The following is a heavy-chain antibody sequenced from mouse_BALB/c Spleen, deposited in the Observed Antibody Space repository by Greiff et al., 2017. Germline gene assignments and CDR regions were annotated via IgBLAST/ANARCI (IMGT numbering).Heavy chain of an antibody. CDR2: ISNGGGST. CDR1: GFTFSSYT. CDR3: ARHGITTGFAY. J-gene: IGHJ3*01. Sequence: EVKVVESGGGLVQPGGSLKLSCAASGFTFSSYTMSWVRQTPEKRLEWVAYISNGGGSTYYPDTVKGRFTISRDNAKNTLYLQMSSLKSEDTAMYYCARHGITTGFAYWGQGTLVTVSA. V-gene: IGHV5-12-2*01. D-gene: IGHD2-4*01.